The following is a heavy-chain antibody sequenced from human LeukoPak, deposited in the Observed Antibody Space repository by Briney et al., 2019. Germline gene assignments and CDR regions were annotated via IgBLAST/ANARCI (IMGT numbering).Heavy chain of an antibody. V-gene: IGHV3-23*01. J-gene: IGHJ5*01. CDR1: GFTFTSYA. D-gene: IGHD2-2*01. Sequence: GGSLRLSCAAYGFTFTSYAMNWVRQAPGRGLEWVAGITGRGETTFYADSVKGRFTISRDNSKNTVSLQMNSLRAEDRAVYYCVKGHRDIVVVPAAVIWFDSWGQGTLVTVSS. CDR2: ITGRGETT. CDR3: VKGHRDIVVVPAAVIWFDS.